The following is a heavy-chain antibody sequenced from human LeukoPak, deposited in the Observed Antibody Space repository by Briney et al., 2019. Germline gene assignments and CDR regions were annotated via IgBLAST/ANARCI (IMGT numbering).Heavy chain of an antibody. CDR2: IYYSGST. V-gene: IGHV4-34*01. J-gene: IGHJ5*02. CDR1: GGSFSGYY. CDR3: ARDYESSNWFDP. D-gene: IGHD3-22*01. Sequence: SETLSLTCAVYGGSFSGYYWSWIRQPPGKGLEWIGSIYYSGSTYYNPSLKSRVTISVDTSKNQFSLKLSSVTAADTAVYYCARDYESSNWFDPWGQGTLVTVSS.